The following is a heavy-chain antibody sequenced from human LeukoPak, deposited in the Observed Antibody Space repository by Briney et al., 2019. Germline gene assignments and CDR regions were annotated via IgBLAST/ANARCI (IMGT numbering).Heavy chain of an antibody. V-gene: IGHV4-59*11. J-gene: IGHJ4*02. D-gene: IGHD3-22*01. CDR1: GGSISSHY. CDR3: ARQSRYYDSSGYYYFDY. Sequence: PSETLSLTCTVSGGSISSHYWSWIRQPPGKGLEWIGYIYYSGSTNYNPSLKSRVTISVDTSKNQFSLKLSSVTAADTAVYYCARQSRYYDSSGYYYFDYWGQGTLVTVSS. CDR2: IYYSGST.